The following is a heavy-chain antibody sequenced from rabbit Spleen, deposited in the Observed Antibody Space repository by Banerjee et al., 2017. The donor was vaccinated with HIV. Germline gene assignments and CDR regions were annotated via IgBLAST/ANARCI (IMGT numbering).Heavy chain of an antibody. Sequence: QEQLVESGGGLVKPEGSLKLSCTASGFSFSNKAVMCWVRQAPGKGLEWIGCIYTGDGTSTAYPSWAKGRFTVSKTSSTTVTLQLSSLTAADTATYFCARGSATMTMVITGYYLSLWGPGTLVTVS. CDR2: IYTGDGTST. D-gene: IGHD2-1*01. J-gene: IGHJ4*01. CDR3: ARGSATMTMVITGYYLSL. V-gene: IGHV1S45*01. CDR1: GFSFSNKAV.